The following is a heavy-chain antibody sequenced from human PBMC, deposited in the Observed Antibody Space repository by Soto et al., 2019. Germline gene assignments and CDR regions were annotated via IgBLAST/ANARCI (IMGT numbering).Heavy chain of an antibody. J-gene: IGHJ5*02. CDR2: INPSGGST. Sequence: ASVKVSCKASGYTFTSYYMHWVRQAPGQGLEWMGIINPSGGSTSYAQKFQGRVTMTRDTSTSTVYMELSSLRSEDTAVYYCARENRMTTVTTDWFDPWGQGTLVTVSS. V-gene: IGHV1-46*01. CDR1: GYTFTSYY. CDR3: ARENRMTTVTTDWFDP. D-gene: IGHD4-17*01.